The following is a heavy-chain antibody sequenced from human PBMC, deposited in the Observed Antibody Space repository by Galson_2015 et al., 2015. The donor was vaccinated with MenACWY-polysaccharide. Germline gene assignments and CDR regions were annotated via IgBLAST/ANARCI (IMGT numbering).Heavy chain of an antibody. CDR2: ISGSGIDI. Sequence: SLRLSCAVSGFSITSYAVNWVRQAPGKGLEWVEVISGSGIDIRYADSVKGRFTVSRDTSKSTLYLQMNSLRAEDTAKYYCAKASQWGAAAVGSFDHWGQGTLVTVSS. V-gene: IGHV3-23*01. J-gene: IGHJ4*02. CDR3: AKASQWGAAAVGSFDH. CDR1: GFSITSYA. D-gene: IGHD6-13*01.